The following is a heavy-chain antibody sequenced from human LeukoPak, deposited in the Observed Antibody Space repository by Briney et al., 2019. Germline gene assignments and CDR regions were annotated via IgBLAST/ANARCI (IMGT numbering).Heavy chain of an antibody. Sequence: PSETLYLTCTVSGGSISSSSYYWGWIRQPPGKGLEWIGSIYYSGSTYYNPSLKSRVTISVDTSKNQYSLKLSSVTAADAAVYYCARVYYYGSALYWGQGTLVTVSS. CDR3: ARVYYYGSALY. V-gene: IGHV4-39*01. J-gene: IGHJ4*02. CDR2: IYYSGST. CDR1: GGSISSSSYY. D-gene: IGHD3-10*01.